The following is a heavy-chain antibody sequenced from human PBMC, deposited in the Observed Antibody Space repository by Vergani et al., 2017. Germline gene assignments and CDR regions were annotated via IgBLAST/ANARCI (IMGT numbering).Heavy chain of an antibody. Sequence: VQLVESGGGVVQPGRSLRLSCAASGFTFRSYGIHWVRQAPGKGLEWVAVIWYDGSNKYYEDSVKGRFTISRDNSKNTLYLQMNSLRAEDTAVYYCARDHRPYDILTGGFDYWGQGTLVTVSS. CDR2: IWYDGSNK. V-gene: IGHV3-33*01. CDR3: ARDHRPYDILTGGFDY. CDR1: GFTFRSYG. D-gene: IGHD3-9*01. J-gene: IGHJ4*02.